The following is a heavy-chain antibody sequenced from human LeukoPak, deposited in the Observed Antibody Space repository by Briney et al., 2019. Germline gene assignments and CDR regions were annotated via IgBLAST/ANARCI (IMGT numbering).Heavy chain of an antibody. J-gene: IGHJ3*02. Sequence: ASVKVSCKASGDTFTSYTFNWVRQAPGQGLEWMGRIIPMIDVTNYAQKFQGRVTMTADKSTSTAYMELSGLRSKDTAVYYCARRLRGAVDAFDIWGQGTLVTVS. CDR1: GDTFTSYT. CDR3: ARRLRGAVDAFDI. D-gene: IGHD4-17*01. V-gene: IGHV1-69*02. CDR2: IIPMIDVT.